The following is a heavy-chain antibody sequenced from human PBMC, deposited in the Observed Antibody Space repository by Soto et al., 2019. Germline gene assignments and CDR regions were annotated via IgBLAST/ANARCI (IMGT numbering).Heavy chain of an antibody. J-gene: IGHJ4*02. D-gene: IGHD5-12*01. CDR3: AREGSYSAYNFAHGIQLWSFDF. CDR1: GGSINTFY. CDR2: IFSSGST. V-gene: IGHV4-4*07. Sequence: SETLSLTCTVSGGSINTFYWSWVRQPAGKGLEWIGRIFSSGSTSFNPSLESRVAMSVDTSKNHFSLNLGSVTAADMAVYYCAREGSYSAYNFAHGIQLWSFDFWGQGALVTVSS.